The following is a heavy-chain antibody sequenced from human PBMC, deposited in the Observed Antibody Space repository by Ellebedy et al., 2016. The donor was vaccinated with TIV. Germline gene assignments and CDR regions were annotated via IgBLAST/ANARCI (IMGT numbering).Heavy chain of an antibody. CDR1: GYSFASYG. J-gene: IGHJ4*02. V-gene: IGHV1-18*01. Sequence: ASVKVSXXASGYSFASYGISWVRQAPGQGLEWMGWISTYNGKTESAQKLQGRVTMTTSTSRSTAYMELRSLRSDDTAVCYCAREDSTGWFWDYWGQGTLVTVSS. D-gene: IGHD6-13*01. CDR3: AREDSTGWFWDY. CDR2: ISTYNGKT.